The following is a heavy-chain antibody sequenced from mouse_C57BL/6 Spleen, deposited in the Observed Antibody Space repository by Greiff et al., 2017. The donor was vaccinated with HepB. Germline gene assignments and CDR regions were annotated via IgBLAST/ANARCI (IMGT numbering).Heavy chain of an antibody. D-gene: IGHD3-3*01. CDR2: ISSGGDYI. Sequence: EVQVVESGEGLVKPGGSLKLSCAASGFTFSSYAMSWVRQTPEKRLEWVAYISSGGDYIYYADTVKGRFTISRDNARNTLYLQMSSLKSEDTAMYYCTRGGTGGYFDYWGQGTTLTVSS. CDR1: GFTFSSYA. V-gene: IGHV5-9-1*02. J-gene: IGHJ2*01. CDR3: TRGGTGGYFDY.